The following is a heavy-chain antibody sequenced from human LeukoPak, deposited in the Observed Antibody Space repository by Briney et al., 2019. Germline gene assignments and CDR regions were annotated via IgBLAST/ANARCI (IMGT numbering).Heavy chain of an antibody. CDR1: GYTFTSYA. J-gene: IGHJ4*02. CDR2: IIPIFGTA. V-gene: IGHV1-69*13. D-gene: IGHD4-17*01. Sequence: SVKVSCKASGYTFTSYAISWVRQAPGQGLEWMGGIIPIFGTANYAQKFQGRVTITADESTSTAYMELSSLRSEDTAVYYCARGRATVTTWHYWGQGTLVTVSS. CDR3: ARGRATVTTWHY.